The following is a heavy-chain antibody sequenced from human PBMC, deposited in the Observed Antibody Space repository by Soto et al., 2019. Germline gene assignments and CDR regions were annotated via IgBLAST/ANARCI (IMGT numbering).Heavy chain of an antibody. J-gene: IGHJ6*02. CDR3: ARVDIVATRADYYYYYGMDV. CDR2: ISAYNGNT. CDR1: GYTFTSYG. Sequence: ASVKVSCKPSGYTFTSYGISWVRQAPGQGLEWMGWISAYNGNTNYAQKLQGRVTMTTDTSTSTAYMELRSLRSDDTAVYYCARVDIVATRADYYYYYGMDVWGQGTTVTVSS. V-gene: IGHV1-18*01. D-gene: IGHD5-12*01.